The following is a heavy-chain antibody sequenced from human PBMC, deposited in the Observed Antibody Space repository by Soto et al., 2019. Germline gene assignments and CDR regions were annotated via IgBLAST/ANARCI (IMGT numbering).Heavy chain of an antibody. CDR3: ARDGDSRDARYFDY. CDR1: GGTFSSYA. D-gene: IGHD3-22*01. CDR2: IIPIFGTA. V-gene: IGHV1-69*01. J-gene: IGHJ4*02. Sequence: QVQLVQSGAEVKKPGSSVKVSCKASGGTFSSYAISWVRQAPGQGLEWMGGIIPIFGTANYAQKFQGRVTITADESTSTAYMGLSSLRSEDTAVYYCARDGDSRDARYFDYWGQGTLVTVSS.